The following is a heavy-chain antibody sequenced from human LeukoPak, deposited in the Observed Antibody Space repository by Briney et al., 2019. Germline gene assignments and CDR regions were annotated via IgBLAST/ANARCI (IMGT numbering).Heavy chain of an antibody. CDR1: GFTFSSYS. Sequence: PGGSLRLSCAASGFTFSSYSMNWVRQAPGKGLEWVSSISSSSSYIYYADSVKGRFTVSRDNAKNSLYLQMNSLRTEDTALYYCAKDMGCSSTSCYYYYYGMDVWGQGTTVTVSS. D-gene: IGHD2-2*01. CDR3: AKDMGCSSTSCYYYYYGMDV. CDR2: ISSSSSYI. J-gene: IGHJ6*02. V-gene: IGHV3-21*04.